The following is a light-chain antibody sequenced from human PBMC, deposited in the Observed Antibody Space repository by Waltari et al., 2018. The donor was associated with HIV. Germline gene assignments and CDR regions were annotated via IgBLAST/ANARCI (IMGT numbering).Light chain of an antibody. Sequence: DIQMTQSPYSLSASVGDRVTITCQASQDISNYLNWYQQKPGKAPKRLIYDASNLETGVPSRCSGSGSGTDFTFTISSLQPEDIATYYCQQYDNLPYTFGQGTKLEIK. CDR3: QQYDNLPYT. CDR2: DAS. CDR1: QDISNY. J-gene: IGKJ2*01. V-gene: IGKV1-33*01.